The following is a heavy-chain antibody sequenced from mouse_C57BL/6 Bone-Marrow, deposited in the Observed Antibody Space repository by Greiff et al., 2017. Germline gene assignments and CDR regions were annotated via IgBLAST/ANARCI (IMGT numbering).Heavy chain of an antibody. V-gene: IGHV5-4*03. D-gene: IGHD1-1*01. CDR3: ARKDYYGSSYAMDY. J-gene: IGHJ4*01. CDR1: GFTFSSYA. Sequence: EVMLVESGGGLVKPGGSLKLSCAASGFTFSSYAMSWVRQTPEKRLEWVATISDGGSYTYYPDNVKGRFTISSDNAKNNLYLQMSHLESEDAAMYYCARKDYYGSSYAMDYWGQGTSVTVSS. CDR2: ISDGGSYT.